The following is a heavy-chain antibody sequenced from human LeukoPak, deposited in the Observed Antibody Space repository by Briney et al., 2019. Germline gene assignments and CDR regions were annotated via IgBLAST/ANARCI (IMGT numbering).Heavy chain of an antibody. Sequence: ASVSVSYKSSRYTVSTYVVSGVRQAAGHGGGGMGWIRADNGNTNYAQKLQGRVTMTTDTTTSTAYMELRRLTSDDTAVYYCARDPGSRGWYGYWGQGNLVTVSP. D-gene: IGHD6-19*01. CDR3: ARDPGSRGWYGY. CDR1: RYTVSTYV. CDR2: IRADNGNT. J-gene: IGHJ4*02. V-gene: IGHV1-18*01.